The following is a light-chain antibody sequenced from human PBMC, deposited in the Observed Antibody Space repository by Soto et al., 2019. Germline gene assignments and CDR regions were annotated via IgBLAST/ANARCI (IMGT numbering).Light chain of an antibody. CDR2: EVA. CDR1: SSDIGAYDY. V-gene: IGLV2-14*01. CDR3: TSYSSGSTHVL. Sequence: QAVVTQPASVSGSPGQSITISCTGTSSDIGAYDYVSWYQQHPGKAPKVLISEVANRPSGVSNRFSGSKSGNTASLTISGLQASDEADYYCTSYSSGSTHVLFGGGTKLTVL. J-gene: IGLJ2*01.